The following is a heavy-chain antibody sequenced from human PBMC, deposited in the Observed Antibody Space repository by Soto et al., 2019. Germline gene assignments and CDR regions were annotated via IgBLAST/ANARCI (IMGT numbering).Heavy chain of an antibody. CDR3: ARTLVVAATDYYYGMDV. Sequence: ASVKVSCKASGYTFTGYYMHWVRQAPGQGLEWMGWINPNSGGTNYAQKYQGWVTMTRDTSISTAYMELSRLRSDDTAVYYRARTLVVAATDYYYGMDVWGQGTTVTVSS. CDR2: INPNSGGT. V-gene: IGHV1-2*04. J-gene: IGHJ6*02. CDR1: GYTFTGYY. D-gene: IGHD2-15*01.